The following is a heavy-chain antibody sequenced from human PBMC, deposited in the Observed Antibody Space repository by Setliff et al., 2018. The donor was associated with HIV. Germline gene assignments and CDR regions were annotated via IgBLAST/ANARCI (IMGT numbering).Heavy chain of an antibody. Sequence: ASVKVSCKASGYTFTSYAMHWVRQAPGQRLEWMGWINAGNGNTKYSQNFQGRVTITRNTSINTAYMELSSLRSEDTAVYYCARGYLISGTQKSYYMDVWGKGTTVTVSS. J-gene: IGHJ6*03. CDR1: GYTFTSYA. D-gene: IGHD1-26*01. CDR2: INAGNGNT. CDR3: ARGYLISGTQKSYYMDV. V-gene: IGHV1-3*01.